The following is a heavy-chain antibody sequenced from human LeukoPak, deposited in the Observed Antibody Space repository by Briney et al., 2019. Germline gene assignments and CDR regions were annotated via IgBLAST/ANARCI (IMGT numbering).Heavy chain of an antibody. CDR3: ARARRIAAAGASLYYYYYGMDV. Sequence: TSETLSFTCAVYGGSFSGYYWSWIRQPPGKGLEWIGEINHSGSTNYNPSLKSRVTISVDTSKNQFSLKLSSVTAADTAVYYCARARRIAAAGASLYYYYYGMDVWGQGTTVTVSS. D-gene: IGHD6-13*01. V-gene: IGHV4-34*01. CDR1: GGSFSGYY. J-gene: IGHJ6*02. CDR2: INHSGST.